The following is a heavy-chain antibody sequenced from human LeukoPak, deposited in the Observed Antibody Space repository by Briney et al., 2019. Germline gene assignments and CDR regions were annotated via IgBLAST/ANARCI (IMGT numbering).Heavy chain of an antibody. Sequence: PGGSLRLSXAASGFTFSSYSMNWVRQAPGKGLEWVSSISSSSSYIYYADSVKGRFTISRDNAKNSLYLQMNSLRAEDTAVYYCARQKYYYDSSGYYSDYWGQGTLVTVSS. CDR1: GFTFSSYS. D-gene: IGHD3-22*01. CDR3: ARQKYYYDSSGYYSDY. CDR2: ISSSSSYI. J-gene: IGHJ4*02. V-gene: IGHV3-21*01.